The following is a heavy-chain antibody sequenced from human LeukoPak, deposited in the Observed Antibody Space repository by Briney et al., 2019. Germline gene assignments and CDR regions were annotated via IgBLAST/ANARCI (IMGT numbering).Heavy chain of an antibody. CDR3: ARDRQYNWNYDY. V-gene: IGHV3-21*01. Sequence: GGSLRLSCAASGFTFSSYSMNWVRQAPGKGLEWVSSISSSSYIYYADSVKGRFTISRDNAKNSLYLQMNSLRAEDTAVYYCARDRQYNWNYDYWGQGTLVTVSS. D-gene: IGHD1-7*01. J-gene: IGHJ4*02. CDR1: GFTFSSYS. CDR2: ISSSSYI.